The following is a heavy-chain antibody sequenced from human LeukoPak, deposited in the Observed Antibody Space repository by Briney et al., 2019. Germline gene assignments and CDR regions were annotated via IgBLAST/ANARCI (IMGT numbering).Heavy chain of an antibody. Sequence: SVNVSCKVSGYTLTELSVHWVRQAPGQGLEWMGGIIPIFGTANYAQKFQGRVTITADESTSTAYMELSSLRSEDTAVYYCARDSDSGYENWFDPWGQGTLVTVSS. CDR3: ARDSDSGYENWFDP. CDR2: IIPIFGTA. D-gene: IGHD5-12*01. CDR1: GYTLTELS. V-gene: IGHV1-69*13. J-gene: IGHJ5*02.